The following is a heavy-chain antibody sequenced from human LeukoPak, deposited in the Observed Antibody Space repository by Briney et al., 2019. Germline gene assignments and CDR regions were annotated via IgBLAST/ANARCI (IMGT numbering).Heavy chain of an antibody. CDR3: ARGLVVPAAMEAFDI. CDR1: GFTFNGYW. V-gene: IGHV3-7*01. D-gene: IGHD2-2*01. CDR2: IKQDGSEK. Sequence: GGSLRLSCAASGFTFNGYWMSWVRQAPGKGLEWVANIKQDGSEKYYVDSVKGRFTISRDNAKNSLYLQMNSLRAEDTAVYYCARGLVVPAAMEAFDIWGQGTMVTISS. J-gene: IGHJ3*02.